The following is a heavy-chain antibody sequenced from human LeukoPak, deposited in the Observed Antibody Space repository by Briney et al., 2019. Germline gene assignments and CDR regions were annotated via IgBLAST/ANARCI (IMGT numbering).Heavy chain of an antibody. J-gene: IGHJ3*02. D-gene: IGHD3-3*01. CDR3: AKDKTYDDFWSGHDAFDI. V-gene: IGHV3-23*01. CDR1: GFTFTTYA. Sequence: GGSLRLSCAASGFTFTTYAMSWVRQAPGKGLEWVSVISGSGDSTYYADSVKGRFTISRGISKNTLYLQMKSLRAGDTAVYYCAKDKTYDDFWSGHDAFDIWGQGTMVTVSS. CDR2: ISGSGDST.